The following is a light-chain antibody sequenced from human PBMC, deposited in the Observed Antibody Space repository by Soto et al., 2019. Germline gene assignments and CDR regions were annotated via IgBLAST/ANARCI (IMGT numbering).Light chain of an antibody. CDR3: QKYNSAPWT. CDR2: AAS. J-gene: IGKJ1*01. CDR1: QGISNY. V-gene: IGKV1-27*01. Sequence: DIQMTQSPSSLSASVGDRVTITCRASQGISNYLAWYQQKPGKVPKLLIYAASTLQSGVPCRFSGSGSGTDFNLTISSLQPEDVATYYCQKYNSAPWTFGQETKMEIK.